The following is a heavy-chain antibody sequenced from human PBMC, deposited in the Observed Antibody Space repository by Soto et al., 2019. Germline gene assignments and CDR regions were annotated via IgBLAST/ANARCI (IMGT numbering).Heavy chain of an antibody. CDR3: AKVSSSGWHGDSFDY. V-gene: IGHV3-23*01. J-gene: IGHJ4*02. Sequence: GGSLRLSCAASGFTLSSYAMSWVRQAPGKGLEWVSAISGSGGSTYYADSVEGRFTISRDNSKNTLYLQMNSLRVEDTAVYYCAKVSSSGWHGDSFDYWGQGTLVTVSS. CDR1: GFTLSSYA. D-gene: IGHD6-19*01. CDR2: ISGSGGST.